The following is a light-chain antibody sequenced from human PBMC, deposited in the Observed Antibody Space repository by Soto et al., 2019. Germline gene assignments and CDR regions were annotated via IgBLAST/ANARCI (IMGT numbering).Light chain of an antibody. Sequence: DIQMTQFPSTLSASVGDRVTITCRASQSISAWLAWYQLKTGNAPNLLISKASTLDSGVPSRISGSGSGPEFTLTISSLQPDDFATYFCQQYNNYPFTFGQGTMLQIK. J-gene: IGKJ2*01. CDR2: KAS. V-gene: IGKV1-5*03. CDR3: QQYNNYPFT. CDR1: QSISAW.